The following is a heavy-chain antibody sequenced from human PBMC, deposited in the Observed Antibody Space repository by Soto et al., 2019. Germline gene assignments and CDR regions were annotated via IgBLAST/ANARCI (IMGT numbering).Heavy chain of an antibody. CDR1: GYSFTNNH. Sequence: ASVKVSCKASGYSFTNNHMHWVRQAPGQGPEWMGIIKPSGGSTNNAQKFQGRVTMSSDTSTTTAYMELSRLRSDDTAVYYCARGTSVDGYNGFDYWGQGTLVTVS. J-gene: IGHJ4*02. CDR3: ARGTSVDGYNGFDY. D-gene: IGHD5-12*01. CDR2: IKPSGGST. V-gene: IGHV1-46*01.